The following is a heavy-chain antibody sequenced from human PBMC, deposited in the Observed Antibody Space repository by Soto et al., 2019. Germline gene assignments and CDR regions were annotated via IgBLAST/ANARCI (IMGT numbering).Heavy chain of an antibody. V-gene: IGHV3-21*01. CDR3: AGLLVQAAIQPLLGHYGMDV. Sequence: GGSLRLSCAASGFTFSSYSMNWVRQAPGKGLEWVSSISSSSSYIYYADSVKGRFTISRDNAKNSLYLQMNSLRAEDTAVYYCAGLLVQAAIQPLLGHYGMDVWGQGTTVTVYS. CDR1: GFTFSSYS. CDR2: ISSSSSYI. D-gene: IGHD2-2*02. J-gene: IGHJ6*02.